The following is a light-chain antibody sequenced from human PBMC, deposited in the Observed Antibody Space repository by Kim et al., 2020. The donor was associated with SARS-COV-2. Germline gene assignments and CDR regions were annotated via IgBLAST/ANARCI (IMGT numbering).Light chain of an antibody. CDR1: SSKIGSTA. V-gene: IGLV1-44*01. J-gene: IGLJ3*02. CDR3: AAWDDTLNVWV. CDR2: TND. Sequence: GQRVTLSCSGSSSKIGSTAVNWYQQLPGTAPKLLIYTNDQRPSGVPDRFSGSKSGTSASLAISGLQSEDEADYYCAAWDDTLNVWVFGGGTQLTVL.